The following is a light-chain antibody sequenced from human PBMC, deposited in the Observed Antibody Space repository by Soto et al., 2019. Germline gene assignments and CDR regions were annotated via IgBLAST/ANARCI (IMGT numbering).Light chain of an antibody. V-gene: IGKV3D-20*02. CDR1: QSVSSNY. Sequence: ENVLTQSPGTLSLSPGERATLSCRASQSVSSNYVAWYQQKPGQAPRLLVYGASSRATGIPDSFSGSGSGTDFTLTISSLEPEDFAVYFCQQRGEWHPGATFGQGTRLEIK. J-gene: IGKJ5*01. CDR2: GAS. CDR3: QQRGEWHPGAT.